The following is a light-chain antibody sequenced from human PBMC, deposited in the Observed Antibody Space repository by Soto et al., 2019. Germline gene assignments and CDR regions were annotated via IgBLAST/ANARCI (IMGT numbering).Light chain of an antibody. J-gene: IGKJ2*01. Sequence: EIVLTQSPGTLSLSPGERATLSCRASQSVSSSFLAWYQQKPGQAPRLLIYGASSRATGIPDRFSGSGSGTDFTLTISRLEPEDFAVYYCLQYGSSPRAFGQGTKLEIK. V-gene: IGKV3-20*01. CDR2: GAS. CDR3: LQYGSSPRA. CDR1: QSVSSSF.